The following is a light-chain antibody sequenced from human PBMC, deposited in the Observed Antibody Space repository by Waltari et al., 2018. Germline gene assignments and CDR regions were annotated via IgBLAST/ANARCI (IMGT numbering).Light chain of an antibody. J-gene: IGKJ1*01. CDR1: ESVSRD. Sequence: SSRASESVSRDLAWYQQKPGQAPRLLMYGASTRATGIPDRFSGSGSGTDFSLTISRLEPEDYAVYYCQHYVGLPVTFGQGTKVEIK. V-gene: IGKV3-20*01. CDR2: GAS. CDR3: QHYVGLPVT.